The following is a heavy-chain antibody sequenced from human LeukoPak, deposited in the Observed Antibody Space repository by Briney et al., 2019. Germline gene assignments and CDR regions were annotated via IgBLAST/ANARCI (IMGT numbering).Heavy chain of an antibody. V-gene: IGHV3-66*01. J-gene: IGHJ4*02. Sequence: PGGSLRLSCAASGFTLTTYAMTWVRQAPGKGLEWVSVIYSEGPTYYADFVKGRFTISRDNSKNTLYLQMNSLRGEDTAVYYCVGGRDGYKQGDYWGQGTLVTVSS. D-gene: IGHD5-24*01. CDR2: IYSEGPT. CDR3: VGGRDGYKQGDY. CDR1: GFTLTTYA.